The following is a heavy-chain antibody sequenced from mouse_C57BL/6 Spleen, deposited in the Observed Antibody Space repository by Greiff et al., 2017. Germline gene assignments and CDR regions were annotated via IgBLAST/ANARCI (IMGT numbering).Heavy chain of an antibody. J-gene: IGHJ1*03. D-gene: IGHD2-3*01. Sequence: EVKLMESGGGLVKPGGSLKLSCAASGFTFSSYAMSWVRQTPEKRLEWVATISDGGSYTYYPDNVKGRFTISRDNAKNNLYLQMSHLKSEDTAMYYCARGAGYYFYWYFDVWGTGTTVTVSS. CDR2: ISDGGSYT. V-gene: IGHV5-4*03. CDR1: GFTFSSYA. CDR3: ARGAGYYFYWYFDV.